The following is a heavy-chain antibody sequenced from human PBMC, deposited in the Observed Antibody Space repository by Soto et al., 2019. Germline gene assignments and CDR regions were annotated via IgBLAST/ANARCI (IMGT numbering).Heavy chain of an antibody. J-gene: IGHJ4*02. CDR1: GGTFSSYA. Sequence: QVQLVQSGAEVKKPGSSVKVSCKASGGTFSSYAFSWVRQAPGHGREWMGGIIPVFGATNYAQTFQGRVTITADESTSTAYMELSSLRSEDTAVHYCAGSPALSYALSQLVITTVALYWVQGTRVTVSP. V-gene: IGHV1-69*01. CDR3: AGSPALSYALSQLVITTVALY. CDR2: IIPVFGAT. D-gene: IGHD3-22*01.